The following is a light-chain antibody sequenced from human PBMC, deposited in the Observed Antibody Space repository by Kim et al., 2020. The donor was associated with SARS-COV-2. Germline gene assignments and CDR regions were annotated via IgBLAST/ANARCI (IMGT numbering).Light chain of an antibody. CDR1: QSISSY. V-gene: IGKV3-15*01. CDR3: QQYNDWPAGDT. Sequence: EIVMTQSPATLSVSPGERATLSCRASQSISSYLAWYQQKPGQAPRLLIYGASTRATGIPARFSGSGSGTEFTLTISSLQSEDFAVYYCQQYNDWPAGDTFGQGTKLAI. CDR2: GAS. J-gene: IGKJ2*01.